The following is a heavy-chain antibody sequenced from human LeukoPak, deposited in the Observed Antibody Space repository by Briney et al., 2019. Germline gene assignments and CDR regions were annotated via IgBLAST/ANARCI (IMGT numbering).Heavy chain of an antibody. D-gene: IGHD3-22*01. CDR1: GFTFSSYW. CDR2: IKQDGSEK. CDR3: ARDYDSSGYYVFDY. Sequence: GGSLRLSCAAYGFTFSSYWMSWVRQAPGKGLEWVANIKQDGSEKYYVDSVKGRFTISRDNAKNSLYLQMNSLRAEDTAVYYCARDYDSSGYYVFDYWGQGTLVTVSS. V-gene: IGHV3-7*01. J-gene: IGHJ4*02.